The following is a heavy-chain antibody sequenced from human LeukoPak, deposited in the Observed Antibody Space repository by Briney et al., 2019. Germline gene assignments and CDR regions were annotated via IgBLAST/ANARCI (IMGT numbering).Heavy chain of an antibody. V-gene: IGHV3-53*01. J-gene: IGHJ4*02. CDR1: GFTVSSNS. CDR2: IYSDNT. Sequence: GGSLRLSCTVSGFTVSSNSMSWVRQAPGKGLEWVSFIYSDNTHYSDSVKGRFTISRDNAKNSLYLQMNSLRAEDTAVYYCARVGPPGGLDYWGQGTLVTVSS. D-gene: IGHD3-10*01. CDR3: ARVGPPGGLDY.